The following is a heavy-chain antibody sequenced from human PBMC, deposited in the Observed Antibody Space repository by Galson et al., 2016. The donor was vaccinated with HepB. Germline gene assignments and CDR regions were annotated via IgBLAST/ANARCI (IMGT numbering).Heavy chain of an antibody. J-gene: IGHJ6*02. CDR1: GYSIRSSHW. CDR2: IFYSGST. V-gene: IGHV4-28*01. Sequence: SETLSLTCAVSGYSIRSSHWWGWIRQPPGRGLEWIGYIFYSGSTFYNPSLKSRVTMSVDTSKNQFSLKLSSVTAMDTAVYYCATNGRLEYGDYVPYYGMDVWGQGTTVTVSS. CDR3: ATNGRLEYGDYVPYYGMDV. D-gene: IGHD4-17*01.